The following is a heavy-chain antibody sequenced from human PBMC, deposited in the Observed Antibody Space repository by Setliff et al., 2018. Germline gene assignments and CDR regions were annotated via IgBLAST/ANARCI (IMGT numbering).Heavy chain of an antibody. CDR3: AREQWLDPPGYYYMDV. CDR1: GGSISSGDYY. V-gene: IGHV4-30-4*08. J-gene: IGHJ6*03. CDR2: IYSSGRT. Sequence: SETLSLTCTVSGGSISSGDYYWSWIRQPPGKGLAWIGYIYSSGRTYYNPSLKSRVSRSVATSKNQFSLKLNSVTAADMAVYYCAREQWLDPPGYYYMDVWAKGTTVTVSS. D-gene: IGHD6-19*01.